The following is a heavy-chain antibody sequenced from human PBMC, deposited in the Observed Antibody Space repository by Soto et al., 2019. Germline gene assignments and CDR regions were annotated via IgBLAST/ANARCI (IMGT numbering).Heavy chain of an antibody. Sequence: SGPTLVNPTHTLTLTCTFSGFSLSTSGVGVGWIRQPPGKALEWLTLIYWNDDKRYSPSLKSRLTITKDTSRNQVVLTMTNMDPVDTATYYCARRVAKYYGSGPPRHDWFDPWGQGTLVTVSS. V-gene: IGHV2-5*01. CDR2: IYWNDDK. J-gene: IGHJ5*02. CDR3: ARRVAKYYGSGPPRHDWFDP. D-gene: IGHD3-10*01. CDR1: GFSLSTSGVG.